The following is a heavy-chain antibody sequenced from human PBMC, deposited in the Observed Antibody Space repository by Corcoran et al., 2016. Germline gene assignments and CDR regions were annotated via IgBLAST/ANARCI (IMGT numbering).Heavy chain of an antibody. V-gene: IGHV1-69*06. CDR2: SIPIFGTA. D-gene: IGHD1-26*01. Sequence: QVQLVQSGAEGKKPGSSVKVSCKASGGTFSSYAISWVGQAPGQGLEWMGGSIPIFGTANYAQKFQGRVTITEDKSTSTAYMELSSLRSEDTAVYSCARAMIVGATALPFDYWRQGTLVTVSS. J-gene: IGHJ4*02. CDR1: GGTFSSYA. CDR3: ARAMIVGATALPFDY.